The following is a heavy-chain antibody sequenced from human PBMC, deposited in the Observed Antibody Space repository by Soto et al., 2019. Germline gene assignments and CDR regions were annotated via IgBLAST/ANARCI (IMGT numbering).Heavy chain of an antibody. CDR2: IIPIFGTT. V-gene: IGHV1-69*06. Sequence: SVKVSCKASGGTFSSYAISWVRQAPGQGLEWMGGIIPIFGTTNYAQKFQGRVTITADKSTSTAYMELSSLRSEDTAVYYCARAYYYDSSGYDWFDPWGQGTLVTVSS. CDR1: GGTFSSYA. J-gene: IGHJ5*02. D-gene: IGHD3-22*01. CDR3: ARAYYYDSSGYDWFDP.